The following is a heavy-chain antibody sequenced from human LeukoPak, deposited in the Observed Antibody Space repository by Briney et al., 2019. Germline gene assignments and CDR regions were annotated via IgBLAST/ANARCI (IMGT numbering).Heavy chain of an antibody. D-gene: IGHD3-3*01. CDR3: ARDLLEFGVVTRPPY. CDR2: INPNSGGT. V-gene: IGHV1-2*06. CDR1: GYTFTGYY. Sequence: ASVKVSCKASGYTFTGYYMHWGRQAPGQGLEWMGRINPNSGGTNYAQKFQGRVTMTRDTSISTAYMELSRLRSDDTAVYYCARDLLEFGVVTRPPYWGQGTLVTVSS. J-gene: IGHJ4*02.